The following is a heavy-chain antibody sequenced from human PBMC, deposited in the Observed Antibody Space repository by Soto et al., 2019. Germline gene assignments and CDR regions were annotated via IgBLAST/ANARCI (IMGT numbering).Heavy chain of an antibody. CDR3: ARAGSNYVDWFDP. D-gene: IGHD4-4*01. J-gene: IGHJ5*02. CDR1: GGSISSGDYY. CDR2: IYYSGST. Sequence: QVQLQESGPGLVKPSQTLSLTCTVSGGSISSGDYYWSWIRQPPGKGLEWIGYIYYSGSTYYNPSLKSRVTISVDTSKNQCSLKLSSVTAADTAVYYCARAGSNYVDWFDPWGQGTLVTVSS. V-gene: IGHV4-30-4*01.